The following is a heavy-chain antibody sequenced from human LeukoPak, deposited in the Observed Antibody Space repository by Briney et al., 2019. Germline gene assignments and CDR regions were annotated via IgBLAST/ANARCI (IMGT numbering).Heavy chain of an antibody. CDR3: ARHLSDYGDYYYYGMDV. Sequence: KPPETLSLTCTVSGGSISSYYWSWIRQPPGKGLEWIGYIYYSGSTNYNPSLKSRVTISVDTSKNQFSLKLSSVTAADTAVYYCARHLSDYGDYYYYGMDVWGQGTTATVSS. D-gene: IGHD4-17*01. J-gene: IGHJ6*02. CDR2: IYYSGST. V-gene: IGHV4-59*08. CDR1: GGSISSYY.